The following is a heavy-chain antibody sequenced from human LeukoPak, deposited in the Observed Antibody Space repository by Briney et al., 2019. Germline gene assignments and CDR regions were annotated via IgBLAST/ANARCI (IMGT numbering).Heavy chain of an antibody. CDR1: GGTFSSYA. D-gene: IGHD3-22*01. V-gene: IGHV1-69*13. CDR2: IIPIFGTT. J-gene: IGHJ1*01. Sequence: SVKVSCKASGGTFSSYAISWVRQAPGQGLEWMGGIIPIFGTTNYAQKFQGRVTLTADESTSTAYMELSSLRSEDTAVYICVRDRDSSGFYGYFQHWGQGTLVTVSS. CDR3: VRDRDSSGFYGYFQH.